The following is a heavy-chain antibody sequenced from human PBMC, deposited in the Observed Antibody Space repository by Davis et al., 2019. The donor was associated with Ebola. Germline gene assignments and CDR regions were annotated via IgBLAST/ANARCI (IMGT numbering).Heavy chain of an antibody. J-gene: IGHJ5*02. CDR3: ARVRGATVTTAYNWFDP. V-gene: IGHV1-46*01. CDR2: INPSGGST. Sequence: ASVKVSCKASGYTFTSYYMHWVRQATGQGLEWMGIINPSGGSTSYAQKFQGRVTMTRDTSTSTVYMVLSSLRSEDTAVYYCARVRGATVTTAYNWFDPWGQGTLVTVSS. CDR1: GYTFTSYY. D-gene: IGHD4-17*01.